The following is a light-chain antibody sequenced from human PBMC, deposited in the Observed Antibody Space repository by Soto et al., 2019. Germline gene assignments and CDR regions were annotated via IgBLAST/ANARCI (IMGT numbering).Light chain of an antibody. CDR3: CSYAGSYTYV. Sequence: QSVLTQPRSVSGSPGQSVTISCTGTSSDVGTYKYVSWYQNQPGTAPKLIIYDVTKRPSGVPDRFSGSKSGDTASLTISGLQAEDEADYYCCSYAGSYTYVFATGTKVTVL. CDR2: DVT. CDR1: SSDVGTYKY. V-gene: IGLV2-11*01. J-gene: IGLJ1*01.